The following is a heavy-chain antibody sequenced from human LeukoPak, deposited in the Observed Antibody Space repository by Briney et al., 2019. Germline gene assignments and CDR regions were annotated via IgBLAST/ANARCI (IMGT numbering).Heavy chain of an antibody. D-gene: IGHD2-21*01. CDR2: IYYSGST. CDR1: GGSISSYY. CDR3: ARAGLWGYYFDY. V-gene: IGHV4-59*01. J-gene: IGHJ4*02. Sequence: SGTLSLTCTVSGGSISSYYWSWIRQPPGKGLEWIGYIYYSGSTNYNPSLKSRVTISVDTSKNQFSLKLSSVTAADTAVYYCARAGLWGYYFDYWGQGTLVTVSS.